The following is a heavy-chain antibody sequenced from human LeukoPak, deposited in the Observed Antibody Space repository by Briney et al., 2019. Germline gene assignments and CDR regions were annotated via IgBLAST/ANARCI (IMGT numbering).Heavy chain of an antibody. Sequence: SEILSLTCTVSGGSISSYYWSWIRQPPGKRLEWIGHIYYSGSTNYNPSLKSRVTISVDTSKNQFSLKLSSVTAADTAVYYCASRSSIWSGYQDTLYYFDSWGQGTLVTVSS. CDR1: GGSISSYY. V-gene: IGHV4-59*01. CDR3: ASRSSIWSGYQDTLYYFDS. CDR2: IYYSGST. D-gene: IGHD3-3*01. J-gene: IGHJ4*02.